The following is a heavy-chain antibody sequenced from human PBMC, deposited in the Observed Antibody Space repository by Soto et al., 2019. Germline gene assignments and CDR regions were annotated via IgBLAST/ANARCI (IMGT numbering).Heavy chain of an antibody. CDR2: INPSGGST. Sequence: ASVKVSCKASGYTFTSYYMHWVRQAPGQGLEWMGIINPSGGSTSYAQKFQGRVTMTRDTSTSTVYMELSSLRSEDTAVYCCARDLGITIFVVWFDPWGQGTLVTVSS. CDR3: ARDLGITIFVVWFDP. V-gene: IGHV1-46*03. CDR1: GYTFTSYY. D-gene: IGHD3-3*01. J-gene: IGHJ5*02.